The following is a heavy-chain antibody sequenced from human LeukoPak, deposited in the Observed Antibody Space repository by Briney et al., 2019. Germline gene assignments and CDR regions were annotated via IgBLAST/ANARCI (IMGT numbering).Heavy chain of an antibody. CDR1: GFTFSSYG. J-gene: IGHJ3*02. Sequence: GGSLRLSCAASGFTFSSYGMHWVRQAPGKGLEWVAVISYDGSNKYYADSVKGRFTISRDNSKNTLYLQMNSLRAEDTAVYYCAKDSVGYSSGWHNAFDIWGQGTMVTVSS. CDR3: AKDSVGYSSGWHNAFDI. CDR2: ISYDGSNK. D-gene: IGHD6-19*01. V-gene: IGHV3-30*18.